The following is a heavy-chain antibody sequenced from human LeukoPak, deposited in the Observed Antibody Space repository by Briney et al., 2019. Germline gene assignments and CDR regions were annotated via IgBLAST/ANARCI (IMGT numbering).Heavy chain of an antibody. V-gene: IGHV1-2*02. CDR3: ARGNYAPDY. J-gene: IGHJ4*02. CDR1: GYTFTDYY. CDR2: INPNSGGT. D-gene: IGHD1-7*01. Sequence: ASVKVSSKASGYTFTDYYMHWVRQAPGQGLEWMGRINPNSGGTNYAQKFQGRVTMTRDTSISTAYMELSRLTSDDTAVYYCARGNYAPDYWGQGTLVTVSS.